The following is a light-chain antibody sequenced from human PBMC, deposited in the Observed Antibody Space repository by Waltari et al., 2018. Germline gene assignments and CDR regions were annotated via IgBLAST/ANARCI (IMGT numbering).Light chain of an antibody. CDR3: QRYSTYPPT. CDR1: QSINTW. J-gene: IGKJ4*01. V-gene: IGKV1-5*03. Sequence: DIQMTQSPPCLSASVGDRITITCRASQSINTWLAWYQQKPGKAPKLLISKASSLESEVPSRFSGSGFGTEFTLTISSLQPDDSATFYCQRYSTYPPTFGGGTKVEIK. CDR2: KAS.